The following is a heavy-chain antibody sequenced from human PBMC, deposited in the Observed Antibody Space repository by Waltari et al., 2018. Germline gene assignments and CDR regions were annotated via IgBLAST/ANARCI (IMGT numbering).Heavy chain of an antibody. D-gene: IGHD4-4*01. Sequence: EVQLVESGGGLVQPGGSLKLSCVTSGFIFSGHVIHWVRQAPGKGLEVVGRIGSESNCYATKYSSSLNGRFIISRDDSTNTAYLLMNSLKIEDTAVYYCIRQNDYNTLDVWGKGTTVTIS. CDR3: IRQNDYNTLDV. J-gene: IGHJ6*03. V-gene: IGHV3-73*02. CDR1: GFIFSGHV. CDR2: IGSESNCYAT.